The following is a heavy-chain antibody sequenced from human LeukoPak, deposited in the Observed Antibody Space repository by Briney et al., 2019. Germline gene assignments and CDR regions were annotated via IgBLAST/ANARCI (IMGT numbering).Heavy chain of an antibody. CDR2: IYSGGNT. D-gene: IGHD2-21*02. J-gene: IGHJ4*02. V-gene: IGHV3-53*01. CDR3: ARGTVTAPGY. CDR1: GFSVSNTY. Sequence: GGSLRLSCAASGFSVSNTYMSWVRQAPGKGLEWVSIIYSGGNTYYADSVKGRFTISRDNSKNTLYLQMNRLRPEDTAVYYCARGTVTAPGYWGQGTLVAVSS.